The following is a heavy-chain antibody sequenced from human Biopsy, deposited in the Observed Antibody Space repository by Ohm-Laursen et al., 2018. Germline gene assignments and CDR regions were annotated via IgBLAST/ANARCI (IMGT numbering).Heavy chain of an antibody. J-gene: IGHJ6*02. V-gene: IGHV1-69*13. Sequence: ASVKVSCKASGGAFTNYAINWVRQAPGHGLEGMGGIITVSETAGYAERFQGRVTITADVTTTTAYMDLGGLRSEDTAVYYCVAYPSSGFFENNDDFAMDVWGQGTTVIVSS. CDR1: GGAFTNYA. CDR2: IITVSETA. D-gene: IGHD6-19*01. CDR3: VAYPSSGFFENNDDFAMDV.